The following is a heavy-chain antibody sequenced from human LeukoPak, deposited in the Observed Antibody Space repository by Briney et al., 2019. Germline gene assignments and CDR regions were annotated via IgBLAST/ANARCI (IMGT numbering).Heavy chain of an antibody. CDR2: IYHSGST. Sequence: SETLSLTCAVSGYSISSGYYWGWIRQPPGKGLEWIGSIYHSGSTYYNPSLKSRVTISVDTSKNQFSLKLSSVTAADTAVYYCAREVFGQRLAIDYWGQGTLVTVSS. CDR1: GYSISSGYY. J-gene: IGHJ4*02. D-gene: IGHD6-25*01. CDR3: AREVFGQRLAIDY. V-gene: IGHV4-38-2*02.